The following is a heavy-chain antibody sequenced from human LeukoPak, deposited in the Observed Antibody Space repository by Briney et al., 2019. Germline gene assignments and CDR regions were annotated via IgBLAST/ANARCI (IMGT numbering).Heavy chain of an antibody. D-gene: IGHD1-26*01. Sequence: GGSLRLSCSASGFTFSTYAMHGVRQAPAKGREGVAGIWYDGSTKYYTESVKGRFSISRDNSKSTLYLQMNSLRAEDTAVYYCARDQGGTYYFAYWGQGTLVTVSS. CDR3: ARDQGGTYYFAY. CDR1: GFTFSTYA. V-gene: IGHV3-33*01. J-gene: IGHJ4*02. CDR2: IWYDGSTK.